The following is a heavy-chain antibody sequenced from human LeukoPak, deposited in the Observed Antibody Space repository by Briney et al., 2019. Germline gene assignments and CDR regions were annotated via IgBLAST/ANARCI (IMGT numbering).Heavy chain of an antibody. CDR2: INAYNGNT. D-gene: IGHD6-13*01. Sequence: GASVKVSCKASGYTFTSYIIGWVRQAPGQGFEWMGWINAYNGNTDYAQRVQGRVTMTTDTSTSTAYMELRSLRSDDTAVYYCARDRHIAAAVYYYYMDVWGKGTPVTVSS. V-gene: IGHV1-18*01. CDR3: ARDRHIAAAVYYYYMDV. CDR1: GYTFTSYI. J-gene: IGHJ6*03.